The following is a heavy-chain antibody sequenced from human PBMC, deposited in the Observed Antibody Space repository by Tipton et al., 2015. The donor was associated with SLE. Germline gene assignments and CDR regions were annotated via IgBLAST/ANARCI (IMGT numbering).Heavy chain of an antibody. J-gene: IGHJ3*02. CDR2: MSHDGFNK. D-gene: IGHD5-12*01. CDR3: VREGYSSGYAPAFDI. V-gene: IGHV3-30*03. CDR1: GLTFSDAW. Sequence: SLRLSCVVSGLTFSDAWMTWVRQAPGKGLEWVTGMSHDGFNKYYADSVKGRLTVSRDDSKNTLYLQMDSLRVEDTAVYYCVREGYSSGYAPAFDIWGQGTVVTVSS.